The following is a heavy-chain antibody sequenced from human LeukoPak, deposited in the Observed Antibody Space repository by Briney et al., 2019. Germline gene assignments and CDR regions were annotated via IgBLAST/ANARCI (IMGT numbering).Heavy chain of an antibody. Sequence: GGSLRLSCAASGFTFSSYAMHWVRQAPGKGLEWVAVISYDGSNKYYADSVKGRFTISRDNSKNTLYLQMNSLRAEDTAVYYCARDRYGDYGDFDYWGQGTLVTVSS. J-gene: IGHJ4*02. D-gene: IGHD4-17*01. CDR3: ARDRYGDYGDFDY. V-gene: IGHV3-30*04. CDR1: GFTFSSYA. CDR2: ISYDGSNK.